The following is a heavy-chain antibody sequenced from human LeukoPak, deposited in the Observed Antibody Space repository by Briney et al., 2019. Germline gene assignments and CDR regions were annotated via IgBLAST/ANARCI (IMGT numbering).Heavy chain of an antibody. J-gene: IGHJ3*02. CDR3: ARGGFDSRWACDI. Sequence: ASVRVSCNASGYTFTSYAMNWVQQAPGQGLEWMGWINTNTRNPTYAQGFTGRVVFSLDTSVSTAYLQISSLKAEDTAVYYCARGGFDSRWACDIWGQGTMVTVSS. CDR1: GYTFTSYA. V-gene: IGHV7-4-1*02. CDR2: INTNTRNP. D-gene: IGHD3-9*01.